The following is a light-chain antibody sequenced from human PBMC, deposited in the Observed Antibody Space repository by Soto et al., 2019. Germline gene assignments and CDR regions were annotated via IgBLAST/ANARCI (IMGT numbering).Light chain of an antibody. CDR2: GAS. CDR1: QTINTY. V-gene: IGKV3-15*01. CDR3: QQYNDWPLT. J-gene: IGKJ4*01. Sequence: EIVMTQSPATLSVSPGETATLSCRAGQTINTYLAWYQQKPGQAPRLLVYGASTRATGIPARFSGSGSASEFTFTISSLQSEDLAVYYCQQYNDWPLTFGGGTKVEIK.